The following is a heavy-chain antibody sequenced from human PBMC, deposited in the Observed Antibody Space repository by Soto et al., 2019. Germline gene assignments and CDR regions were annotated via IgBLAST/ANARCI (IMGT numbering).Heavy chain of an antibody. D-gene: IGHD3-10*01. J-gene: IGHJ6*02. CDR2: IYYSGST. CDR1: GGSISSGGYY. V-gene: IGHV4-31*03. Sequence: LSLTCTVSGGSISSGGYYWSWIRQHPGKGLEWIGYIYYSGSTYYNPSLKSRVTISVDTSKNQFSLKLSSVTAADTAVYYCARSGWFGEFTGYYYGMDVWGQGTTVTVSS. CDR3: ARSGWFGEFTGYYYGMDV.